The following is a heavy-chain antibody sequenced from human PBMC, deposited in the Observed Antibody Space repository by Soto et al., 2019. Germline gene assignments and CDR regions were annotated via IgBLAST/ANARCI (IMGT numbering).Heavy chain of an antibody. Sequence: PGGSLRLSCAASGFTFSSYGMHWVRQAPGKGLEWVAVIWYDGSNKYYADSVKGRFTISRDTSKNQFSLKLSSVTAADTAVYYCARRRGRYSDDGGGYFDYWGQGTLVTVSS. CDR1: GFTFSSYG. J-gene: IGHJ4*02. V-gene: IGHV3-33*01. D-gene: IGHD5-12*01. CDR3: ARRRGRYSDDGGGYFDY. CDR2: IWYDGSNK.